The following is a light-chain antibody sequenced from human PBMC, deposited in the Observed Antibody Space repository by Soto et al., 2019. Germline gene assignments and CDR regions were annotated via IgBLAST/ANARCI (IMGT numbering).Light chain of an antibody. J-gene: IGKJ1*01. CDR3: QQYANSRT. CDR2: GAS. Sequence: EIVLTQSPGTLSLSPGERATLSCRASQSVSSSYLAWYQQKPGQSPRLLIYGASSRATGIPDRFSGSESGTDFTLTISRLEPEDFALYYCQQYANSRTFGQGTKVDIK. CDR1: QSVSSSY. V-gene: IGKV3-20*01.